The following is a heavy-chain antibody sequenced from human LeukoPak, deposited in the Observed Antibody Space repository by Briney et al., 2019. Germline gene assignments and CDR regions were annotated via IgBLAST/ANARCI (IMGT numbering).Heavy chain of an antibody. CDR3: AKDVASGTYYDY. J-gene: IGHJ4*02. CDR1: GFTFSTYG. Sequence: PGGSLRLSCAASGFTFSTYGMHWVRQAPGRGLEWVSSIGESGSYTYYADSVKGRFTVSRDNSGSTLYLQMSSLRAEDTALYYCAKDVASGTYYDYWGQGTLVTVSS. V-gene: IGHV3-23*01. CDR2: IGESGSYT. D-gene: IGHD1-26*01.